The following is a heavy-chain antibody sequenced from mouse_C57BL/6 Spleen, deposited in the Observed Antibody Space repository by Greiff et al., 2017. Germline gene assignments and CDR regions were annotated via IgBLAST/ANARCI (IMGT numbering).Heavy chain of an antibody. V-gene: IGHV14-4*01. CDR3: TNGSSYDWYFGV. CDR2: IDPENGDT. CDR1: GFNIKDDY. Sequence: VQLQQSGAELVRPGASVKLSCTASGFNIKDDYMHWVKQRPEQGLEWIGWIDPENGDTEYASKFQGKATITADTSSNTAYLQLSSLTSEDTAVYYCTNGSSYDWYFGVWGTGTTVTVSS. J-gene: IGHJ1*03. D-gene: IGHD1-1*01.